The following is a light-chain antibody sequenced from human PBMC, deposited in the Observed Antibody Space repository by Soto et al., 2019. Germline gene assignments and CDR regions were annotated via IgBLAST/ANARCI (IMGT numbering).Light chain of an antibody. CDR3: QQYNNWPPLT. CDR1: QSVSSN. CDR2: AAS. Sequence: EIVMTQSPATLSVSPGEGATLSCRASQSVSSNLAWYQQKPGQAPRLLIYAASTRTTGSPARFRGSGSGTEFTHTITSLQSEDFAVYYCQQYNNWPPLTFGGGTKVEIK. J-gene: IGKJ4*01. V-gene: IGKV3-15*01.